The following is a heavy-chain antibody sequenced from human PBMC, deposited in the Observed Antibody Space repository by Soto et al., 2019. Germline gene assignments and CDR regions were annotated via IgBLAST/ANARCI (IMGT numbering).Heavy chain of an antibody. CDR1: GFTFSSYA. Sequence: EMQLLESGGGLVQPGGSLRLSCAASGFTFSSYAMSWVRQAPGKGLEWVSAISGSGGSTYYADSVKGRFTISRDNSKNTLYLQMNSLRAEDTAVYYCAKARSSGWYVGYWGQGTLVTVSS. CDR2: ISGSGGST. CDR3: AKARSSGWYVGY. V-gene: IGHV3-23*01. D-gene: IGHD6-19*01. J-gene: IGHJ4*02.